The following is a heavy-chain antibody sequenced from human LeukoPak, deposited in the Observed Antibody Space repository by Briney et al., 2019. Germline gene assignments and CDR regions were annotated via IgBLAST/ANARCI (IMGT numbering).Heavy chain of an antibody. J-gene: IGHJ3*02. CDR2: ISSSSNYR. Sequence: GGSLRLSCAASGFTFSSYSMNWVRQAPGKGLEWVSFISSSSNYRYCADSVKGRFTISRDNAKNSLYLQMASLRAEDTAVYYCASTGVVVITKDAFDIWGQGTMVTVSS. CDR3: ASTGVVVITKDAFDI. V-gene: IGHV3-21*01. CDR1: GFTFSSYS. D-gene: IGHD3-22*01.